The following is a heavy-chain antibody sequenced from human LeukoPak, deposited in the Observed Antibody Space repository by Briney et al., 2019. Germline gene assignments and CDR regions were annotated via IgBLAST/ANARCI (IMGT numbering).Heavy chain of an antibody. CDR1: GYTLTELS. Sequence: ASVNVSCMVSGYTLTELSMHWVRQAPGKGLEWMGGFDPEDGETIYAQKFQGRVTMTEDTSTDTAYMELSSLRSEDTAVYYCATDIWSSSDYWGQGTLVTVSS. CDR3: ATDIWSSSDY. D-gene: IGHD6-6*01. CDR2: FDPEDGET. V-gene: IGHV1-24*01. J-gene: IGHJ4*02.